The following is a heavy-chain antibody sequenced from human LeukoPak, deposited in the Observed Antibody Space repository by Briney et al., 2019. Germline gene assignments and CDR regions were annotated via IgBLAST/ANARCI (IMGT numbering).Heavy chain of an antibody. V-gene: IGHV3-23*01. Sequence: GGSLRLSCTASGFTFSSYAMSWVRQAPGKGLEWVSAISGSGGSTYYADSVKGRFTISRDNSKNTLYLQMNSLRAGDTAVYYCAKGYDSSGYYGMDVWGQGTTVTVSS. CDR1: GFTFSSYA. CDR3: AKGYDSSGYYGMDV. CDR2: ISGSGGST. D-gene: IGHD3-22*01. J-gene: IGHJ6*02.